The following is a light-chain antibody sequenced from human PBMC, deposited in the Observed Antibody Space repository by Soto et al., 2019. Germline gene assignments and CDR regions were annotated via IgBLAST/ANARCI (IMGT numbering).Light chain of an antibody. CDR3: SSYTSSTTLGVV. CDR1: STDVGSYNY. CDR2: DVS. V-gene: IGLV2-14*01. J-gene: IGLJ2*01. Sequence: QSALTQPASVSGSPGQSISISCTGTSTDVGSYNYVSWYQQRPGKAPKLMIYDVSTRPSGVSNRFSGSKSGNTASLTISGLQTEDEADYYCSSYTSSTTLGVVFGGGTKVTVL.